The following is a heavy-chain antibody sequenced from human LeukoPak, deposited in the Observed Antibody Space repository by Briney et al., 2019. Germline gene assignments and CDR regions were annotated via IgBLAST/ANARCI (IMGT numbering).Heavy chain of an antibody. J-gene: IGHJ4*02. CDR1: GFTFTNYE. CDR2: ISGSGGST. V-gene: IGHV3-23*01. Sequence: GGSLRLSCAASGFTFTNYEMNWVRQAPGKGLEWVSVISGSGGSTYYADSVKGRFTISRDNSKNTLYLQMNSLRAEDTAVYYCAKDQEPYCSSTSCYFFGYWGQGTLVTVSS. CDR3: AKDQEPYCSSTSCYFFGY. D-gene: IGHD2-2*01.